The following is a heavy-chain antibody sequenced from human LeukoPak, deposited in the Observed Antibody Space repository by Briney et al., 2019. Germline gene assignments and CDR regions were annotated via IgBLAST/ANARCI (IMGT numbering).Heavy chain of an antibody. D-gene: IGHD1-7*01. CDR2: IYYSGST. J-gene: IGHJ4*02. Sequence: PETLSPTCAVSGYSISSSNWWGWIRQPPGKGLEWIGYIYYSGSTYYNPSLKSRVTMSVDTSKNQFSLKLSSVTAVDTAVYYCARSTYNWNYAVIDYWGQGTLVTVSS. V-gene: IGHV4-28*01. CDR3: ARSTYNWNYAVIDY. CDR1: GYSISSSNW.